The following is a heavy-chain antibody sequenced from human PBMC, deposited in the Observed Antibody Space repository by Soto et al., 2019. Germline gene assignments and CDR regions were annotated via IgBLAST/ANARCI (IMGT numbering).Heavy chain of an antibody. D-gene: IGHD1-26*01. CDR2: IIPILGIA. V-gene: IGHV1-69*02. CDR1: GGTFSSYT. J-gene: IGHJ6*02. CDR3: ARAEWELRYYYGMDV. Sequence: QVQLVQSGAEVKKPGSSVKVSCKASGGTFSSYTISWVRQAPGQGLEWMGRIIPILGIANYAQKFQGRVTITADKSTSTAYMELSSLRSEDTAVYYCARAEWELRYYYGMDVWGQGTTVTVSS.